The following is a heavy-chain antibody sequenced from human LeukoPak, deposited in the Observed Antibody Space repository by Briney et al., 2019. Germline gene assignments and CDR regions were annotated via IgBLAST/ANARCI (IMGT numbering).Heavy chain of an antibody. CDR3: AKDGSSSWYVGLLDY. J-gene: IGHJ4*02. CDR2: ISWNSGSI. Sequence: PGGSLRLSCAASGFTFDDYAMHWVRQAPGKGLEWVSGISWNSGSIGYADSVKGRFTISRDNAKNSLYLQMNSLRAEDMALYYCAKDGSSSWYVGLLDYWGQGTLVTVSS. V-gene: IGHV3-9*03. CDR1: GFTFDDYA. D-gene: IGHD6-13*01.